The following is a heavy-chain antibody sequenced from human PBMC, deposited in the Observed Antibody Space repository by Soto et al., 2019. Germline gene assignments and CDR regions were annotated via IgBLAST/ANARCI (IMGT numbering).Heavy chain of an antibody. D-gene: IGHD3-10*01. CDR2: ISSSSSYI. Sequence: GGSLRLSCAASGFTFSSYSMNWVRQAPGKGLEWVSSISSSSSYIYYADSVKGRFTISRDNAKNSLYLQMNSLRAEDTAVYYCATSRAYYYGSGAPDAFDIWGQGTMVNVSS. V-gene: IGHV3-21*01. J-gene: IGHJ3*02. CDR1: GFTFSSYS. CDR3: ATSRAYYYGSGAPDAFDI.